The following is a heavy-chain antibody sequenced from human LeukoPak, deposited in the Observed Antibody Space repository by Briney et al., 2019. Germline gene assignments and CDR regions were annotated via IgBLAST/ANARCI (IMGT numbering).Heavy chain of an antibody. V-gene: IGHV3-64*01. CDR3: ARNSQEDGMDV. Sequence: GGSLRLSCAASGFTFSSYAMHWVRQAPGKGLEYVSAISSNGGSTYYANSVKGRFTISRDNSKNTLYLQMGSLRAEDMAVYYCARNSQEDGMDVWGQGTTVTVSS. CDR1: GFTFSSYA. J-gene: IGHJ6*02. CDR2: ISSNGGST.